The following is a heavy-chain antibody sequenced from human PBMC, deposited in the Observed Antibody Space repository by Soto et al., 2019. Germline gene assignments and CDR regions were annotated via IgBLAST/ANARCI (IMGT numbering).Heavy chain of an antibody. CDR2: IKQDESEK. D-gene: IGHD3-9*01. CDR3: ARGDYFDRRFDY. Sequence: EVQLVESGGGLAQPGGSLRVSCATSGFTFSSYWMSWVRQPPGKGLEWVATIKQDESEKYYVDSVKGRFTVSRDNAKNSLYLQMNTLRAEDTAFYYCARGDYFDRRFDYWGQGALVTVSS. J-gene: IGHJ4*02. V-gene: IGHV3-7*03. CDR1: GFTFSSYW.